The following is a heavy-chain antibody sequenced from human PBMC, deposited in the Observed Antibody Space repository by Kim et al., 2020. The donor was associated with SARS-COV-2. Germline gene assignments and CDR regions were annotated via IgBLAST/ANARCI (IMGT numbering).Heavy chain of an antibody. D-gene: IGHD2-15*01. J-gene: IGHJ4*02. V-gene: IGHV2-5*02. Sequence: SGPTLVNPTQTLTLTCTFSGFSLSTTGVAVGWIRQPPGKALERLEWLALIYWDDDKRYSPSLRSRLTITKDTSKNQVVLTMTNMDPVDTATYYCARTWWNQPDYWGQGTLVTVSS. CDR2: IYWDDDK. CDR3: ARTWWNQPDY. CDR1: GFSLSTTGVA.